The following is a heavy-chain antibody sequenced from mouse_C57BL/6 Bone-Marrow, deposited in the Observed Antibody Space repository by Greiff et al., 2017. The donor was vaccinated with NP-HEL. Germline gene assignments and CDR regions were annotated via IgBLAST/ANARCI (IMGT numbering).Heavy chain of an antibody. V-gene: IGHV14-4*01. D-gene: IGHD2-3*01. CDR1: GFNIKDDY. J-gene: IGHJ2*01. Sequence: VQLQQPGAELVRPGASVKLSCTASGFNIKDDYMHWVKQRPEQGLEWIGWIDPENGDTEYASKFQGKATITADTSSNTAYLQLSSLTSEDTAVYYCTTRWLWDYWGQGTTLTVSS. CDR2: IDPENGDT. CDR3: TTRWLWDY.